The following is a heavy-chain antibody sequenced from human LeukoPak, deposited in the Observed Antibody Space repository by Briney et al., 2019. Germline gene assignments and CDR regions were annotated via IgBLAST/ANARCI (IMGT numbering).Heavy chain of an antibody. CDR1: GFTFSSYA. CDR2: ISYDGSNK. D-gene: IGHD5-24*01. V-gene: IGHV3-30-3*01. CDR3: AREWLQPDYYYYYGMDV. J-gene: IGHJ6*02. Sequence: PGGSLRLSCAASGFTFSSYAMHWVRQAPGKGLEWVAVISYDGSNKYYADSVKGRFTISRDNSKNTLYLQMNSLRAEDTAVYYCAREWLQPDYYYYYGMDVWGQGTTVTVSS.